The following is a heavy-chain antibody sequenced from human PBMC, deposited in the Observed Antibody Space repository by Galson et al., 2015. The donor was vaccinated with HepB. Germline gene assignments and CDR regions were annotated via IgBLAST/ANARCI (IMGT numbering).Heavy chain of an antibody. D-gene: IGHD3-22*01. CDR2: IDWDDDK. V-gene: IGHV2-70*11. CDR1: GFSLSTSGMC. CDR3: ARIRESSGYYDDY. J-gene: IGHJ4*02. Sequence: PALVKPTQTLTLTCAFSGFSLSTSGMCVSWIRQPPGKALEWLARIDWDDDKYFSTSLKTRLTISKDTSKNQVVLTMTNMDPVDTATYYCARIRESSGYYDDYWGQGTLVTVSS.